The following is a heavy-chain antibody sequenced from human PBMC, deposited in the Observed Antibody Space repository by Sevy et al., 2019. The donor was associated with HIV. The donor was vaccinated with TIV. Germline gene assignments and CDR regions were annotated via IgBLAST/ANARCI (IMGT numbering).Heavy chain of an antibody. J-gene: IGHJ4*02. Sequence: SETLSLTCIVSGGSISSGGYFWNWIRQHPGKGLEWIGFTSSSGSTSYNPSLKSRVTISVDTSKSQISLKLNSVTAADTALYYCARQGGLVDRAFDYWGQGTLVTVSS. CDR3: ARQGGLVDRAFDY. V-gene: IGHV4-39*01. D-gene: IGHD3-10*01. CDR1: GGSISSGGYF. CDR2: TSSSGST.